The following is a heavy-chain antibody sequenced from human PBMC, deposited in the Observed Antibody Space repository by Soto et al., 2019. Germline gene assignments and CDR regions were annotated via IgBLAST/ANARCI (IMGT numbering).Heavy chain of an antibody. CDR2: ISAYNGNT. D-gene: IGHD5-12*01. CDR3: SRQVLYSGYDYGAYYFDY. V-gene: IGHV1-18*01. Sequence: ASVKVSCKASGYTFTSYGISCVRQAPGQEFEWMGWISAYNGNTNYAQKLQGRVTMTTDPSTSTAYMELRSLRSDDTAVYYCSRQVLYSGYDYGAYYFDYWGQGTLVTVSS. CDR1: GYTFTSYG. J-gene: IGHJ4*02.